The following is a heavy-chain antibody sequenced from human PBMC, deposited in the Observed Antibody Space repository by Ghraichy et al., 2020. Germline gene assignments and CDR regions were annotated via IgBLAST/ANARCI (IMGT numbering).Heavy chain of an antibody. V-gene: IGHV3-64D*08. D-gene: IGHD6-19*01. CDR1: GFTFTNYA. Sequence: GGSLRLSCSASGFTFTNYAMHWVRQAPGKGLAYVSGISSNGGSLYYADSVKGRFTISRDNSKNTLYLQMSSLRVEDTAVYYCVKAQWLTIDAFDFWGQGTMVTVSS. CDR3: VKAQWLTIDAFDF. CDR2: ISSNGGSL. J-gene: IGHJ3*01.